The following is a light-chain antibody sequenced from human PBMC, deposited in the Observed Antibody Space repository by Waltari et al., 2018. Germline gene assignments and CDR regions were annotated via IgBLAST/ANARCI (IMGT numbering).Light chain of an antibody. V-gene: IGKV3-20*01. CDR3: QNHERLPAT. J-gene: IGKJ1*01. Sequence: EIVLTQSPGTLSLSPGERATLSCRASPNIGRSLVWYQQKPGQAPRLLIYEASRRATGIPDRFSGGGSGKDFSLTISRLEPEDFAVYYCQNHERLPATFGQGTKVEIK. CDR2: EAS. CDR1: PNIGRS.